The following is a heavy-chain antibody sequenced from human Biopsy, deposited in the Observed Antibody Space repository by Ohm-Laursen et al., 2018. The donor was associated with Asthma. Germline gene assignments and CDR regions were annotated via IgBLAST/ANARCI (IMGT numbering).Heavy chain of an antibody. CDR1: GFAVSRDH. CDR3: ARGDSSNWSHYYFDY. V-gene: IGHV3-53*01. Sequence: SLRLSCAASGFAVSRDHMFWVRQAPGKGLEWVSVIYSGGTSHTADSVRGRFTISRDYSKNTLYLQMYSLRAEDTAVYYCARGDSSNWSHYYFDYWGQGTLATVSS. D-gene: IGHD3-22*01. J-gene: IGHJ4*02. CDR2: IYSGGTS.